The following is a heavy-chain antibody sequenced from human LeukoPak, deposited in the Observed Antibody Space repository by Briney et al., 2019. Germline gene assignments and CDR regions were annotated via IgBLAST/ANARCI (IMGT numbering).Heavy chain of an antibody. Sequence: GASVKVSCKASGGTFSSYAISWVRQAPGQGLEWMGGIIPNFGTANYAQKFQGRVTITADESTSTSYMELSSLRSEDTPVYYCARPRDILTGYYDYWGQGTLVTVSS. V-gene: IGHV1-69*13. CDR1: GGTFSSYA. CDR3: ARPRDILTGYYDY. D-gene: IGHD3-9*01. CDR2: IIPNFGTA. J-gene: IGHJ4*02.